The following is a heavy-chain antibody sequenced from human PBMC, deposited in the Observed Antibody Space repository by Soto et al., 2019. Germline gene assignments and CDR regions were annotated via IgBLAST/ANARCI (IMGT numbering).Heavy chain of an antibody. Sequence: QVQLRESGPGLVKPSQTLSLTCTVSGGSISSGDYYWSWIRQPPGKGLEWIGYIYYSGSTYYNPSLKSRVTISVDTSKNQFSLKLSSVTAADTAVYYCASAPYDYVWGSYRSDAFDIWGQGTMVTVSS. CDR1: GGSISSGDYY. CDR2: IYYSGST. V-gene: IGHV4-30-4*01. D-gene: IGHD3-16*02. CDR3: ASAPYDYVWGSYRSDAFDI. J-gene: IGHJ3*02.